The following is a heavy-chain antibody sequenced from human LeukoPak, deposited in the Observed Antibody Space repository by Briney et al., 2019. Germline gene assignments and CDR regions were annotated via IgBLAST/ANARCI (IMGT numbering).Heavy chain of an antibody. J-gene: IGHJ2*01. Sequence: PGGSLRLSCAASGFTFSSYAMSWVRQAPGKGLEWVSAISGSGGSTYYADSVKGRFTISRDNSKNTLYLQMDSLRAEDTAVYYCAKFGVAAGTDYWYFDLWGRGTLVTVSS. D-gene: IGHD6-19*01. V-gene: IGHV3-23*01. CDR1: GFTFSSYA. CDR2: ISGSGGST. CDR3: AKFGVAAGTDYWYFDL.